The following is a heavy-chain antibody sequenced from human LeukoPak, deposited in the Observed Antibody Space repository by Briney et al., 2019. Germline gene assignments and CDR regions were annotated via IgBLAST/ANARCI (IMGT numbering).Heavy chain of an antibody. V-gene: IGHV3-7*01. J-gene: IGHJ4*02. CDR3: ARLLGTVTTFDY. Sequence: PGGSLRVSCAASGFRFSGCSLSWVRQAPGKGLEWVATINEVGSKTYYDDSARGRFTISRDNAKNSLYLEMSSLRAEDTAVYYCARLLGTVTTFDYWGQGTLVTVSS. D-gene: IGHD1-26*01. CDR2: INEVGSKT. CDR1: GFRFSGCS.